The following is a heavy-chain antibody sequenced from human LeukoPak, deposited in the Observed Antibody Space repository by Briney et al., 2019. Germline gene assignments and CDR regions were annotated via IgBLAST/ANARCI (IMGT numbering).Heavy chain of an antibody. D-gene: IGHD6-19*01. CDR3: AREGTAVAGNLYYYYMDV. CDR1: GYTFTSYA. V-gene: IGHV1-3*03. CDR2: INAGNGNT. Sequence: ASVKVSCKASGYTFTSYAMHWVRQAPGQRLEWMGWINAGNGNTKYSQEFQGRVTITRDTSASTAYMELSSLRSEDMAVYYCAREGTAVAGNLYYYYMDVWGKGTTVTVSS. J-gene: IGHJ6*03.